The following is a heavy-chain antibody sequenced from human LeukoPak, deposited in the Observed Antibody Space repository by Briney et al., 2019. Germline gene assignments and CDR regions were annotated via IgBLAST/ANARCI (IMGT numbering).Heavy chain of an antibody. CDR3: AREPSAAGYSDAFDY. CDR2: IKQDGSEK. J-gene: IGHJ4*02. V-gene: IGHV3-7*03. CDR1: GFTFSYYW. D-gene: IGHD5-18*01. Sequence: PGGSLRLSCATSGFTFSYYWMTWVRQAPGKGLERVANIKQDGSEKYYVDSVKGRFTISRDNAEKSVYLQMNSLRAEDTAVYYCAREPSAAGYSDAFDYWGQGALVTVSS.